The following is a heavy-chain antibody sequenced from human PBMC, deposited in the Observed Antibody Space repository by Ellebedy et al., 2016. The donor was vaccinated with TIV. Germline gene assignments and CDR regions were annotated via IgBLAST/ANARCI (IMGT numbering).Heavy chain of an antibody. CDR1: GFTVSNYY. Sequence: GESLKISXAASGFTVSNYYMSWVRQAPGKGLEWISFLYAGGTTYYADSAKGRFTISRDNSRNTLFLQMNSLRVEDTAVYSCARTHALVRFDFWGQGALVTVSS. J-gene: IGHJ4*02. D-gene: IGHD3-16*02. V-gene: IGHV3-53*01. CDR2: LYAGGTT. CDR3: ARTHALVRFDF.